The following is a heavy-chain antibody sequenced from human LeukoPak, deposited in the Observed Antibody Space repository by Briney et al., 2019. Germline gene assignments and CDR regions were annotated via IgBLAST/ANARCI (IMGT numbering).Heavy chain of an antibody. V-gene: IGHV3-23*01. J-gene: IGHJ4*02. CDR2: ISGSGGST. Sequence: PGGSLRLSCAASGFTFSTYAMSWVRQAQGKGLEWVSGISGSGGSTYYADSVKGRFTISRDNSKNTLYLQMNSLRAEDTAVYYCAKDLWDAAVAGPFDYWGQGTLVTVSS. D-gene: IGHD6-19*01. CDR3: AKDLWDAAVAGPFDY. CDR1: GFTFSTYA.